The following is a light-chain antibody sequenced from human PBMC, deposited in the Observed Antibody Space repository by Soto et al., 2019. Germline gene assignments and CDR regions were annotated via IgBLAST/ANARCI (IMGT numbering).Light chain of an antibody. V-gene: IGLV4-60*02. Sequence: QSVLTQSSSASASLGSSVKLTCTLSSGHSSYIIAWHQQQPGKAPRYLMKLEGSGSYNKGSGVPDRFSGSSSGADRYLTISNHQFEDEADYYCETWDSNTHSVFGGGTKVTVL. CDR2: LEGSGSY. CDR3: ETWDSNTHSV. J-gene: IGLJ3*02. CDR1: SGHSSYI.